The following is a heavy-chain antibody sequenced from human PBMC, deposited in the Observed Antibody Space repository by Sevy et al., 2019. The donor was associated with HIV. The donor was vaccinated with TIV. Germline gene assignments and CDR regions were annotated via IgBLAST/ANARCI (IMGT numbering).Heavy chain of an antibody. CDR3: ATSLSGYFDSSGYYIY. J-gene: IGHJ4*02. CDR1: GYRFTSHW. D-gene: IGHD3-22*01. CDR2: IYPDDSDT. Sequence: GESLKISCKGSGYRFTSHWIGWVRHMPGKGLEWMGVIYPDDSDTGYSPSFQGQVTFSADKSISTAYLQWSSLKASDTGVYYCATSLSGYFDSSGYYIYWGQGTLVTVSS. V-gene: IGHV5-51*01.